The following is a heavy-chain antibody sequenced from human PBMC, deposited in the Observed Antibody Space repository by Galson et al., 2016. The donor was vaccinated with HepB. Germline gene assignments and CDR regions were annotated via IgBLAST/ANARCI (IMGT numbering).Heavy chain of an antibody. CDR3: TADLPARGRGEFDD. Sequence: SLRLSCAASGFTFNGAWMNWVRQTPGKGLEWIGLVKSPVDGGTTPYTAHMKGRFFVSRDDPRNRAYLQMNSLKSEDTAVYYCTADLPARGRGEFDDWGQGILVTVSS. CDR2: VKSPVDGGTT. V-gene: IGHV3-15*05. CDR1: GFTFNGAW. J-gene: IGHJ4*02. D-gene: IGHD6-6*01.